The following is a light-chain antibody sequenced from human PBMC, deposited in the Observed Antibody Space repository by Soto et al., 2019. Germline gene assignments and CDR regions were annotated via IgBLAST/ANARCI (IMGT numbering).Light chain of an antibody. J-gene: IGKJ5*01. CDR2: LGS. Sequence: DIVMTQSPLSLPVTPGEPASISCRSSQSLLHRTGYMHLDWYLQKPGQSPQLLIYLGSHRASGVTDRLNSSGSGTDFTLKIRKVETEDVGVYYCMHALEPPYTFGQGTRLEIK. CDR1: QSLLHRTGYMH. CDR3: MHALEPPYT. V-gene: IGKV2-28*01.